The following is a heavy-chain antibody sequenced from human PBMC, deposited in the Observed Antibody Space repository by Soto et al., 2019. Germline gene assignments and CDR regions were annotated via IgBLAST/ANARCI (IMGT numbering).Heavy chain of an antibody. CDR2: INPSGGST. V-gene: IGHV1-46*01. CDR1: GYTFTSYY. Sequence: GASVKVSCKASGYTFTSYYMHWVRQAPGQGLEWMGIINPSGGSTSYAQKFQGRVTMTRDTSTSTVYMELSSLRSEDMAVYYCARGQIITMIVVVCAFDIWGQGTMVTVSS. J-gene: IGHJ3*02. D-gene: IGHD3-22*01. CDR3: ARGQIITMIVVVCAFDI.